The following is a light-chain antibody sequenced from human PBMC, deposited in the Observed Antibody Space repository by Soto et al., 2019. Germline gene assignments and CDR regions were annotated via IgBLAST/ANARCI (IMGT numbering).Light chain of an antibody. CDR2: YVD. J-gene: IGLJ3*02. Sequence: QSVLTQPASVSGSPGQSITISCTGTSRDVGAYDYVSWYLQYPDKAPQLLIYYVDHRPSGVSSRFSGSKSGNTASLTISGLQAEDEADYYCCAYAGSYTWVFGGGTQLTVL. V-gene: IGLV2-14*03. CDR1: SRDVGAYDY. CDR3: CAYAGSYTWV.